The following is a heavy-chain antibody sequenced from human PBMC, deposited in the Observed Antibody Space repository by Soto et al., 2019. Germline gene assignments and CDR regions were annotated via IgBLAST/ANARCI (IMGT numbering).Heavy chain of an antibody. J-gene: IGHJ4*02. CDR2: ISVSSTYA. CDR3: ARALSLVIDEYELRY. CDR1: GFTFSDYY. V-gene: IGHV3-11*06. Sequence: PGGSLRLSCAASGFTFSDYYMSWIRQAPGKGLECVAYISVSSTYANYADYVEGRFTVSRDNAENTLYLQMNSLRAEYTSLFYCARALSLVIDEYELRYWGQGTLVTVSS. D-gene: IGHD3-16*02.